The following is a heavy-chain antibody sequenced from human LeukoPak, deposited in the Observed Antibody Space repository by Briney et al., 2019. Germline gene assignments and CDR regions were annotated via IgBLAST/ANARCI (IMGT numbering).Heavy chain of an antibody. J-gene: IGHJ4*02. D-gene: IGHD3-22*01. V-gene: IGHV4-38-2*02. CDR3: ALSSGYYVDY. Sequence: KPSETLSLTCTVSGYSISSGYYWGWIRQPPGKGLEWIGSIYHSGSTYYNPSLKSRVTISVDTSKNQFSLKLSSVTAADTAVYYCALSSGYYVDYWGQGTLVTVSS. CDR2: IYHSGST. CDR1: GYSISSGYY.